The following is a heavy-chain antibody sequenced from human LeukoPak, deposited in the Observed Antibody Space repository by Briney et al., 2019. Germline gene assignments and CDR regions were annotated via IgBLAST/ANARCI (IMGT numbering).Heavy chain of an antibody. J-gene: IGHJ4*02. CDR3: ARSYDSSGYYMPLHY. Sequence: YPSETLSLTCAVYGGSFSGYYWSWIRQPPGKGLEWIGEINHSGSTNYSPSLKSRVTISVDTSKNQFSLKLSSVTAADTAVYYCARSYDSSGYYMPLHYWGQGTLVTVSS. CDR1: GGSFSGYY. CDR2: INHSGST. D-gene: IGHD3-22*01. V-gene: IGHV4-34*01.